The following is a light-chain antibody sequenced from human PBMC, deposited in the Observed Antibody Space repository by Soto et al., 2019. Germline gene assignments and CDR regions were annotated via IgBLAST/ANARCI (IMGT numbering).Light chain of an antibody. CDR2: RAS. J-gene: IGKJ5*01. V-gene: IGKV3-20*01. Sequence: EIVLTQSPGTLSLSPGERATLSCWASQSVASTYLGWYQQKPGQAPRLLIYRASSRATGFPDRFSGSGSGTDFTLTISRLEPEDFALYYCQQYAGSPTFGQGTRLEIK. CDR1: QSVASTY. CDR3: QQYAGSPT.